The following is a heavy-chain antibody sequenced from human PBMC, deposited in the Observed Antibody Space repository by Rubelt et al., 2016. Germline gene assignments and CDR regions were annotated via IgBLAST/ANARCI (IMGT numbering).Heavy chain of an antibody. CDR2: INHNRST. CDR3: ARGRIKTGTIGWYFDL. V-gene: IGHV4-34*01. Sequence: GKGLEWIGEINHNRSTNYNPSLKSRVTISVDTSKNQFSLKLSSVTAADTAVYYCARGRIKTGTIGWYFDLWGRGTLVTVSS. J-gene: IGHJ2*01. D-gene: IGHD1-1*01.